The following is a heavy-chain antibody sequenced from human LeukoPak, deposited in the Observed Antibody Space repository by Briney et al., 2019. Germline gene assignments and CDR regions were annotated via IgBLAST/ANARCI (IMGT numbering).Heavy chain of an antibody. CDR1: RYTFTDYY. CDR2: FNPNSGGT. Sequence: GASVKVSCKASRYTFTDYYMHWVRQAPGQGLEWMGWFNPNSGGTKYAQNFQGRVTMTRDTSISTAYMELSSLRADDTAVYYCARDEVGPFDYWGQGTLVTVSS. D-gene: IGHD1-26*01. J-gene: IGHJ4*02. CDR3: ARDEVGPFDY. V-gene: IGHV1-2*02.